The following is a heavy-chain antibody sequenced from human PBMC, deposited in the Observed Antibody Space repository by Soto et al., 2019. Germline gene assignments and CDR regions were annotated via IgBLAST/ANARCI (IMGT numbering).Heavy chain of an antibody. Sequence: QVQLQESGPGLVKPSETLSLPCTVSGGSVSSGAFYWSWIRQHPGKGLEWIGYIHYTGGTYYNPSLKTRISMSLVASRSQFSLKLTSVTAADTPVYYCAREGAGTIDFPPYLYYFSYMDVWGRGTTVTVSS. CDR2: IHYTGGT. J-gene: IGHJ6*03. CDR1: GGSVSSGAFY. V-gene: IGHV4-31*03. CDR3: AREGAGTIDFPPYLYYFSYMDV. D-gene: IGHD1-1*01.